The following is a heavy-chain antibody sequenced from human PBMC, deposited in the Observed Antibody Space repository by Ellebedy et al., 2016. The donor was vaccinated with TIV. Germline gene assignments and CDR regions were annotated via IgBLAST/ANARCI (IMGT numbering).Heavy chain of an antibody. V-gene: IGHV4-34*01. J-gene: IGHJ4*02. Sequence: SETLSLTXAVYGGSFSGYYWSWIRQPPGKGLEWIGEINRSGSTNYNPSLKSRVTISVDTSKNQFSLKLSSVTAADTAVYYCARGIRRITIFGVALDYWGQGTLVTVSS. CDR3: ARGIRRITIFGVALDY. CDR1: GGSFSGYY. D-gene: IGHD3-3*01. CDR2: INRSGST.